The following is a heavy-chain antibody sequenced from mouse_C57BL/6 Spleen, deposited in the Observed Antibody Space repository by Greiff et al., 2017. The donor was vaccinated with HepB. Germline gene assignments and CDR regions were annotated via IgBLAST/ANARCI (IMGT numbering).Heavy chain of an antibody. V-gene: IGHV1-7*01. Sequence: VMLVESGAELAKPGASVKLSCKASGYTFTSYWMHWVKQRPGQGLEWIGYINPSSGYTKYNQKFKDKATLTADKSSSTAYMQLSSLTYEDSAVYYGARGNEEYDSYAMDYWGQGTSVTGSS. D-gene: IGHD2-12*01. CDR1: GYTFTSYW. CDR2: INPSSGYT. J-gene: IGHJ4*01. CDR3: ARGNEEYDSYAMDY.